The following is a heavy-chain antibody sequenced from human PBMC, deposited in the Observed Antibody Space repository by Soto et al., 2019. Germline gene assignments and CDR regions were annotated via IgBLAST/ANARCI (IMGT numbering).Heavy chain of an antibody. J-gene: IGHJ4*02. D-gene: IGHD3-10*01. Sequence: EVQLVESGGGLVQPGGSLRLSCAASGFTFSSYSMNWVRQAPGQGQEWVSYISSSSSTIYYADSVKGRFTIPRDNAKNSLYLQMNSLRADDTAVYYCARHLFRVWAQGPLVTAAS. CDR2: ISSSSSTI. V-gene: IGHV3-48*01. CDR3: ARHLFRV. CDR1: GFTFSSYS.